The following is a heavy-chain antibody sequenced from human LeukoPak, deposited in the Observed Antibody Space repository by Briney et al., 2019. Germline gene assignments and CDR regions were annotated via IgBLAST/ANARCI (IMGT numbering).Heavy chain of an antibody. Sequence: PETLSLTCTVSGGSISSSSYYWGWIRQPPGKGLEWIGSIYYSGSTYYNPSLKSRVTISVDTSKNQFSLKLSSVTAADTAVYYCIGLYGHEASYWGQGTLVTVSS. CDR2: IYYSGST. CDR3: IGLYGHEASY. V-gene: IGHV4-39*01. CDR1: GGSISSSSYY. J-gene: IGHJ4*02. D-gene: IGHD3-10*01.